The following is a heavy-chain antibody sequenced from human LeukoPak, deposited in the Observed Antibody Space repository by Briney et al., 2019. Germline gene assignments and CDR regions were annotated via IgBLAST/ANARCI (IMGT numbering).Heavy chain of an antibody. CDR1: GYTFTSYG. CDR2: ISAYNGNT. V-gene: IGHV1-18*01. Sequence: ASVKVSCKASGYTFTSYGISWVRQAPGQGLEWMGWISAYNGNTNYAQKLQGRVTMTTDTYTSTAYMELRSLRSDDTAVYYCARDRPITVLRFLENWGQGTLVTVSS. J-gene: IGHJ4*02. CDR3: ARDRPITVLRFLEN. D-gene: IGHD3-3*01.